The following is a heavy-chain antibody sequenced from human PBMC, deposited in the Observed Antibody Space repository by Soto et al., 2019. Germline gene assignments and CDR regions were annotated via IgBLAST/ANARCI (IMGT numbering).Heavy chain of an antibody. J-gene: IGHJ4*02. D-gene: IGHD6-13*01. Sequence: EVQLVDSGGGLVQPGGSLRLSCAASGLTFSSYTMNWVRQAPGKGLEWVSSVSSSSTYIYYADSVKGRFTISRDNAKNSLYLQMNSLRAEDTAIYYCARGSHSTTWYGGQFDYWGQGTLVTVSS. CDR1: GLTFSSYT. CDR2: VSSSSTYI. CDR3: ARGSHSTTWYGGQFDY. V-gene: IGHV3-21*01.